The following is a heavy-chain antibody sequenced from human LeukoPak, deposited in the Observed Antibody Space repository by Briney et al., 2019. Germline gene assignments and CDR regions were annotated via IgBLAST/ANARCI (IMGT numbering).Heavy chain of an antibody. D-gene: IGHD6-19*01. V-gene: IGHV1-69*04. CDR2: IIPILGIA. Sequence: GGSVKVSCKASGGTFSSYAISWVRQAPGQGLEWMGRIIPILGIANYAQKFQGRVTITADKSTSTAYMELSSLRSEDTAVYYCATPPIAVAGGGYCWGQGTMVTVSS. CDR3: ATPPIAVAGGGYC. CDR1: GGTFSSYA. J-gene: IGHJ3*01.